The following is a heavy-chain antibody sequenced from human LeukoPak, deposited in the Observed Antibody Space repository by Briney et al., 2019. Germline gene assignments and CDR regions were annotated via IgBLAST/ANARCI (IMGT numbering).Heavy chain of an antibody. V-gene: IGHV1-18*01. CDR1: GYTFSSYG. Sequence: ASVKVSCKASGYTFSSYGISWVRQAPGQGLEWMGWISTYNGDANYAQNFQGRVTMTTDTSTSTAYMELSRLRSDDTAVYYCAREAYWGQGTLVTVSS. CDR2: ISTYNGDA. CDR3: AREAY. J-gene: IGHJ4*02.